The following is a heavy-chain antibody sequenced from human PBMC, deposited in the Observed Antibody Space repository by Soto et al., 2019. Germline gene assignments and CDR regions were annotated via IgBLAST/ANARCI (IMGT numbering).Heavy chain of an antibody. CDR3: ARGHSTDCSNGVCSFFYNHEMDV. J-gene: IGHJ6*02. CDR1: GYSFTDYH. V-gene: IGHV1-2*04. CDR2: INPKSGGT. Sequence: ASVKVSCKASGYSFTDYHIHWVRQAPGQGLEWLGRINPKSGGTSTAQKFQGWVTMTRDRSISTVYMELARLRSDDTAVYFCARGHSTDCSNGVCSFFYNHEMDVWGQGTTVTVSS. D-gene: IGHD2-8*01.